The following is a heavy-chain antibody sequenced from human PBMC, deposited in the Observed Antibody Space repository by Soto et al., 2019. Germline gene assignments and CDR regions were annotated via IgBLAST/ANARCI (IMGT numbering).Heavy chain of an antibody. CDR3: ASGHSFSSSWYWLDS. Sequence: EASVKVSCKASGYMFTNYEINWVRQATGQGLEWMGWMNPNNGNARYAQKFQGRVTMTRNTSISTAYMELSSLRSEDTAVYFCASGHSFSSSWYWLDSWGAGTTATVSS. V-gene: IGHV1-8*01. CDR2: MNPNNGNA. J-gene: IGHJ5*01. D-gene: IGHD6-13*01. CDR1: GYMFTNYE.